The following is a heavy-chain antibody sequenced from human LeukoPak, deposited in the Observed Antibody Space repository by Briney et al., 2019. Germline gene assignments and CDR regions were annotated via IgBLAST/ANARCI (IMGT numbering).Heavy chain of an antibody. D-gene: IGHD5-18*01. J-gene: IGHJ4*02. Sequence: SETLSLTCTVSGGSISSYYWSWIRQPPGKGLEWIGEINHSGSTNYNPSLKSRVTISVDTSKNQFSLKVSSVTAADTAVYYCARTRLWPTGTFDYWGQETLVTVSS. CDR2: INHSGST. V-gene: IGHV4-34*01. CDR1: GGSISSYY. CDR3: ARTRLWPTGTFDY.